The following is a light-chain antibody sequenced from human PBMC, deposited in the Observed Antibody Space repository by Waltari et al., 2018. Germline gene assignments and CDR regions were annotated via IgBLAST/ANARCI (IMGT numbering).Light chain of an antibody. J-gene: IGLJ1*01. Sequence: QSVLTQPPSASATPGQSVTISCSGSTSNIGNNYVYWYQQPPGAAPKLLVYRNKQRPSGVPDRFSGSKSDTSTSLTISGLRSEDEAEYYCASWDDSLSAYVFGTGTKVTVL. CDR1: TSNIGNNY. V-gene: IGLV1-47*01. CDR2: RNK. CDR3: ASWDDSLSAYV.